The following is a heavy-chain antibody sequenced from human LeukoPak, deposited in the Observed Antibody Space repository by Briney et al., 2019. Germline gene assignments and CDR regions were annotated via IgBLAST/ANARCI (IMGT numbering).Heavy chain of an antibody. CDR1: GGSISSSSYH. Sequence: PSETLSLTCTVSGGSISSSSYHWDWIRQPPGTGLEWIGSIYYSGSTYYNPSLKSRVTISVDTSKNQFSLKLSSVTAADTAVYYCASTFWSGYYTGNNWFDPWGQGTLVTVSS. D-gene: IGHD3-3*01. CDR2: IYYSGST. CDR3: ASTFWSGYYTGNNWFDP. V-gene: IGHV4-39*01. J-gene: IGHJ5*02.